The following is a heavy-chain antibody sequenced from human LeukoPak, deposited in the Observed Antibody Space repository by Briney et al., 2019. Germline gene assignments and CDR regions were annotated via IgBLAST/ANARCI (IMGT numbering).Heavy chain of an antibody. J-gene: IGHJ4*02. CDR1: GYTFTNYD. Sequence: GASVKVSCKASGYTFTNYDITWVRQAPGKGLEWMGWISTYDSNTNYAQKLQDKFTMTTDTSTSTAYMALRNLRSDDTAVYYCARGGGEPGDYWGQGTLVTVSS. V-gene: IGHV1-18*01. CDR3: ARGGGEPGDY. D-gene: IGHD1-26*01. CDR2: ISTYDSNT.